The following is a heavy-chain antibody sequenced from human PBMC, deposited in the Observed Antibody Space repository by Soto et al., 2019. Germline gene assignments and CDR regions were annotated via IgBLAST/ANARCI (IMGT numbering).Heavy chain of an antibody. V-gene: IGHV3-21*01. CDR1: GFTFSSYS. J-gene: IGHJ4*02. CDR3: ARFRRGEGYSSGWYFDY. Sequence: EVQLVESGGGLVKPGGSLRLSCAASGFTFSSYSMNWVRQAPGKGLEWVSSISSSSSYIYYADSVKGRFTISRDNAKNSLYLQMNSRRAEDTAVYYCARFRRGEGYSSGWYFDYWGQGPLVTVSS. CDR2: ISSSSSYI. D-gene: IGHD6-19*01.